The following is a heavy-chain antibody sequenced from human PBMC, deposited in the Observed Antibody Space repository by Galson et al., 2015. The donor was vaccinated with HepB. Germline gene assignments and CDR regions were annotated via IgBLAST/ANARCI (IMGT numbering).Heavy chain of an antibody. CDR3: ARTLYSSSSVARYFFDC. J-gene: IGHJ4*02. Sequence: SLRLSCAASGFTFTNFAMSWVRQAPGKGLEWVSVISTSGGTTHDADSVRGRITISRDNSKNTLYLQMNSLRTEDTAVYYCARTLYSSSSVARYFFDCWGQGTLVTVSS. D-gene: IGHD6-6*01. CDR1: GFTFTNFA. V-gene: IGHV3-23*01. CDR2: ISTSGGTT.